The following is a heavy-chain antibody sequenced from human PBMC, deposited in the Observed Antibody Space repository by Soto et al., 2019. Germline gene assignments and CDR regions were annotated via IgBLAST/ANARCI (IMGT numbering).Heavy chain of an antibody. D-gene: IGHD6-13*01. Sequence: EVQLLESGGGLVQPGGSLRLSCAASGFTFSNYAMSWVRQAPGKGLEWVSSVSDSGSNTFYADSVKGRFTISRDNSKNTLFLQMKSLRGDDTALYYCAKIAAAVSDYWGQGALVTVSS. CDR3: AKIAAAVSDY. CDR1: GFTFSNYA. V-gene: IGHV3-23*01. J-gene: IGHJ4*02. CDR2: VSDSGSNT.